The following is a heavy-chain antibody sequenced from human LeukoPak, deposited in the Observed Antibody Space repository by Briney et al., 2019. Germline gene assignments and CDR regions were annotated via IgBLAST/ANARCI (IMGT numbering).Heavy chain of an antibody. CDR3: ARLGRGAFDI. Sequence: PGGSLRLSCAASGFTVSSNYMSWVRQAPGKGLEWVSVIYSGGSTYYADSVRGRFTISRDNSKNTLYLQMNSLRAEDTAVYHCARLGRGAFDIWGQGTMVTVSS. V-gene: IGHV3-66*04. CDR1: GFTVSSNY. J-gene: IGHJ3*02. CDR2: IYSGGST.